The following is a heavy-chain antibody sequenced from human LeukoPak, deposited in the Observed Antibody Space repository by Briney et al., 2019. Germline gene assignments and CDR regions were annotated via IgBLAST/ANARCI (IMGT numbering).Heavy chain of an antibody. J-gene: IGHJ4*02. V-gene: IGHV4-39*01. Sequence: PSETLSLTCTVSAGSISRSTYYWGWIRQPPGNGLEWIGSIYYSGSTYYNPSLKSRVTISVDTSKNQFSLRLSSVTAADTAVYYCARHRGSWYVDYWGQGTLVTVSS. CDR2: IYYSGST. CDR1: AGSISRSTYY. CDR3: ARHRGSWYVDY. D-gene: IGHD6-13*01.